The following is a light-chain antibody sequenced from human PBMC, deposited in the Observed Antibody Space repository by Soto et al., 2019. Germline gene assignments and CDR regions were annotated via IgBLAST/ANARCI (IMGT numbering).Light chain of an antibody. CDR2: DVS. CDR3: SSYTSSSTVV. Sequence: QSALTQPASVSGSPGQSITISCTGTSSDVGGYNYVSWYQQHPGKAPKLMIYDVSNRPSGVSNRFSGSKSVNTASLTISGLQAEDEADYYCSSYTSSSTVVFGGGTTLTVL. V-gene: IGLV2-14*03. CDR1: SSDVGGYNY. J-gene: IGLJ2*01.